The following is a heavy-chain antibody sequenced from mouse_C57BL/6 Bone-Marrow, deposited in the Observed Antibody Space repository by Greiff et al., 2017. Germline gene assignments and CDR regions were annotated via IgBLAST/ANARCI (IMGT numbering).Heavy chain of an antibody. D-gene: IGHD1-1*01. J-gene: IGHJ2*01. Sequence: QVHVKQPGAELVKPGASVKMSCKASGYTFTSYWITWVKQRPGQGLEWIGDIYPGSGSTNYNEKFKSKATLTVDTSSSTAYMQLSSLTSEDSAVYYCARGGGLLRYPYWGQGTTLTVSS. V-gene: IGHV1-55*01. CDR2: IYPGSGST. CDR1: GYTFTSYW. CDR3: ARGGGLLRYPY.